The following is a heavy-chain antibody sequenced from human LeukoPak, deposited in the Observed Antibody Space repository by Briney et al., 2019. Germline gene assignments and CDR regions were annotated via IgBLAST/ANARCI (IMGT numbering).Heavy chain of an antibody. D-gene: IGHD2-2*01. CDR1: GGSISSYY. CDR3: ARDRASYCSSTSCYADEGNYFDY. CDR2: IYYSGST. J-gene: IGHJ4*02. V-gene: IGHV4-59*01. Sequence: SETLSLTCTVSGGSISSYYWSWIRQPPGKGLEWLGYIYYSGSTNSNPSLKSRVTISVDTSKNQFSLKLSSGTAADTAVYYCARDRASYCSSTSCYADEGNYFDYWGQGTLVTVSS.